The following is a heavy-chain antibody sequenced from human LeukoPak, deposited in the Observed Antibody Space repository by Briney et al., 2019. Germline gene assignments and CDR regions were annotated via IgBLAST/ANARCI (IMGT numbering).Heavy chain of an antibody. CDR3: ARDRRHTMIVVGRQGWYFDL. D-gene: IGHD3-22*01. Sequence: GGSLRLSCTASGFTFSTYRMNWVRQAPGKGLEWVSSISSSSNYIYYADSLKGRFTISRDNAKNSLYLQMNSLRAEDTAVYYCARDRRHTMIVVGRQGWYFDLWGRGTLVTVS. CDR1: GFTFSTYR. CDR2: ISSSSNYI. J-gene: IGHJ2*01. V-gene: IGHV3-21*01.